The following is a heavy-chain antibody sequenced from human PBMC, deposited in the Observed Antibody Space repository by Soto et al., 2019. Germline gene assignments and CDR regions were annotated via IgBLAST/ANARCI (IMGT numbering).Heavy chain of an antibody. CDR1: GFTVTSNG. Sequence: GGSLRLSCGVSGFTVTSNGVHWVRQAPGKGLEWVAVISYDGSNKYYADSVKGRFTISRDNSKNTLYLQMNSLRAEDTAVYYCAKDLGSGSYLFDAFDIWGQGTMVTVS. V-gene: IGHV3-30*18. J-gene: IGHJ3*02. D-gene: IGHD1-26*01. CDR2: ISYDGSNK. CDR3: AKDLGSGSYLFDAFDI.